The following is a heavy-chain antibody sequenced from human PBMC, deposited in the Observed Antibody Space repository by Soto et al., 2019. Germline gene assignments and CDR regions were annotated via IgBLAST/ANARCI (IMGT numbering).Heavy chain of an antibody. CDR3: AKDWGRSGYDYYYYGMDV. CDR2: INPTGSNR. CDR1: GFTFSNYP. J-gene: IGHJ6*02. V-gene: IGHV3-23*01. Sequence: PGGSLRLSCADSGFTFSNYPMMWVRQAPGKGLEWVSSINPTGSNRYYVDSARGRFTISRDNSKNTLYLQMNSLRAEDTAVYYCAKDWGRSGYDYYYYGMDVWGQGTTVTVSS. D-gene: IGHD3-16*01.